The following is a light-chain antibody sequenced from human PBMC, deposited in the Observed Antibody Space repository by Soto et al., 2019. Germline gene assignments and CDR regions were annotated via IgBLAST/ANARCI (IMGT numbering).Light chain of an antibody. V-gene: IGKV3-20*01. Sequence: EIVLTQSPGTLSLSPGERATLSCRASQSVSSSFLAWYQQKPGQAPRLLIYGASSRATGIPDRFSGSGSGTDVTLTISTLEPEDVAVYSCQQYGSPPLTFGGGTKVEIK. J-gene: IGKJ4*01. CDR3: QQYGSPPLT. CDR2: GAS. CDR1: QSVSSSF.